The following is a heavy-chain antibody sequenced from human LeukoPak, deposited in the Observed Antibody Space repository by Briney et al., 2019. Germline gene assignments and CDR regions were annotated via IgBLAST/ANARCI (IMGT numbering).Heavy chain of an antibody. Sequence: PGGSLRLSCAASGFTFSSYSMNWVRQAPGKGLEWVSYISSSSSTIYYADSVRGRFTISRDNAKNSLYLQMNSLRAEDTAVYYCARDERRFLEWLSGDAFDIWGQGTMVTVSS. V-gene: IGHV3-48*01. CDR2: ISSSSSTI. J-gene: IGHJ3*02. CDR3: ARDERRFLEWLSGDAFDI. D-gene: IGHD3-3*01. CDR1: GFTFSSYS.